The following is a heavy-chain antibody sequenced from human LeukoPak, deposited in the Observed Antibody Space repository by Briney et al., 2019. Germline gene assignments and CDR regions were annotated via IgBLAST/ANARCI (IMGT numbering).Heavy chain of an antibody. J-gene: IGHJ4*02. Sequence: ASVKVSCKASGYTFTGYYMHWVRQAPGQGLEWMGRISAYNGNTNYAQKLQGRVTMTTDTSTSTAYMELRSLRSDDTAVYYCARVRDDILTGYYNAYYFDYWGQGTLVTVSS. CDR2: ISAYNGNT. CDR3: ARVRDDILTGYYNAYYFDY. CDR1: GYTFTGYY. V-gene: IGHV1-18*04. D-gene: IGHD3-9*01.